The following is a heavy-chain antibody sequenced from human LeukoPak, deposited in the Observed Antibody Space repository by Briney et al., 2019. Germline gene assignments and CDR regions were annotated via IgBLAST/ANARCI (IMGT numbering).Heavy chain of an antibody. J-gene: IGHJ4*02. V-gene: IGHV4-59*01. CDR3: ACSIAAAGLFDY. CDR2: IYYSGST. CDR1: GGPISSYY. Sequence: SETLSLTCTVSGGPISSYYWSWIRQPPGKGLEWIGYIYYSGSTNYNPSLKSRVTISVDTSKNQFSLKLSSVTAADTAVYYCACSIAAAGLFDYWGQGTLVTVSS. D-gene: IGHD6-13*01.